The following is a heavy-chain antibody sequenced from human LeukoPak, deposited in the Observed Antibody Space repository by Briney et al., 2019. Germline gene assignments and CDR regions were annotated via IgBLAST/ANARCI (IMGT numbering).Heavy chain of an antibody. J-gene: IGHJ4*02. CDR2: ISYDGSNK. CDR1: GFTFSSYG. Sequence: PGGSLRLSCAASGFTFSSYGMHWVRQAPGKGLEWVAVISYDGSNKYYADSVKGRFTISRDNSKNTLYLQMNSLRAEDTAVYYCARERDSSGYYFDYWGQGTLVTVSS. CDR3: ARERDSSGYYFDY. D-gene: IGHD3-22*01. V-gene: IGHV3-30*03.